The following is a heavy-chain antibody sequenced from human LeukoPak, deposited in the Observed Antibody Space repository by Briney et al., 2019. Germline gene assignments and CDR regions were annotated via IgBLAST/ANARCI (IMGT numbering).Heavy chain of an antibody. CDR3: AKDLIGTTVVTPIV. CDR2: ISYDGSNK. V-gene: IGHV3-30*18. D-gene: IGHD4-23*01. Sequence: GGSLRLSCTASGFTFSSYGMHWARQAPGKGLEWVAVISYDGSNKYYADSVKGRFTISRDNSKNTLYLQMNSLRAEDTAVYYCAKDLIGTTVVTPIVWGQGTMVTVSS. CDR1: GFTFSSYG. J-gene: IGHJ3*01.